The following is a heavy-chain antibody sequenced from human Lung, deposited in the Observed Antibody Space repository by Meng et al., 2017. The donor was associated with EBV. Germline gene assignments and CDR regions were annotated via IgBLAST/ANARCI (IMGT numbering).Heavy chain of an antibody. CDR2: ISSNSRYI. CDR3: ARDFLRADYHSGSPSV. Sequence: EVQLVESGGGLVKPGGAXXXCCTASGFIFSDYSMNWVRQAPRKGLEWVSSISSNSRYIYQPDSVKGRFTISRDNVQNSLYLQMHSLRAEDTAVYYCARDFLRADYHSGSPSVWGQGTLVTVSS. CDR1: GFIFSDYS. D-gene: IGHD3-10*01. V-gene: IGHV3-21*01. J-gene: IGHJ1*01.